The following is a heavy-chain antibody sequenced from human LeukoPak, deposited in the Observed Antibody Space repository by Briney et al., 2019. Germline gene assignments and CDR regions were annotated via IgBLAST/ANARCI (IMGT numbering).Heavy chain of an antibody. CDR1: GGSFSGYY. D-gene: IGHD3-22*01. CDR2: INHSGST. V-gene: IGHV4-34*01. J-gene: IGHJ4*02. Sequence: KPSETLSLTCAAYGGSFSGYYWSWIRQPPGKGLEWIGEINHSGSTNYNPSLKSRVTISVDTSTHQFSLRLSSVTAADTAEYYCARVPHDSSGYNYWGQGTLVTVSS. CDR3: ARVPHDSSGYNY.